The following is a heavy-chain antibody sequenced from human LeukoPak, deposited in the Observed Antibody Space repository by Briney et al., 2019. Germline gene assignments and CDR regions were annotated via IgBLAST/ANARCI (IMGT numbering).Heavy chain of an antibody. V-gene: IGHV3-9*01. Sequence: PGGSLRLSCAASGFTFDDYAMHWVRQAPGKGLEWVSGISWNSGSIGYADSVKGRFTISRDNAKNTLYLQMNSPRAEDTALYYCARGEYPHAFDIWGQGTMVSVSS. D-gene: IGHD2-2*02. CDR3: ARGEYPHAFDI. J-gene: IGHJ3*02. CDR2: ISWNSGSI. CDR1: GFTFDDYA.